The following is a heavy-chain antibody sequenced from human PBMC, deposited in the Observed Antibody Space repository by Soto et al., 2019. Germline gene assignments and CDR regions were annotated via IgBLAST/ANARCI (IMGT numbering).Heavy chain of an antibody. D-gene: IGHD2-15*01. CDR2: ISFDGSTR. CDR1: GFTFNIYG. V-gene: IGHV3-30*03. CDR3: GRDTSMGGRYYYGVDV. Sequence: QVQLVESGGGVVQSGRSLRLSCAASGFTFNIYGLHWVRQTPGKGLEWVAAISFDGSTRSYADSAKGRFTISRDDSKKTLHLVMNSLRSEDTAVYYCGRDTSMGGRYYYGVDVWGHRTTVTVSS. J-gene: IGHJ6*02.